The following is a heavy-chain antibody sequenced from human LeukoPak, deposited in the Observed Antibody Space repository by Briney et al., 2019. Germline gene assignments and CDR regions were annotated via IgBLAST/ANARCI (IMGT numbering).Heavy chain of an antibody. Sequence: GGSLRLSCAASGFTFSSYSMTWVRQAPGKGLEWVSSISSSSSYIYYADSVKGRFTISRDNAKNSLYLQMNSLRAEDTAVYYCARDLGRAILDCWGQGTLVTVSS. V-gene: IGHV3-21*01. J-gene: IGHJ4*02. CDR1: GFTFSSYS. CDR3: ARDLGRAILDC. CDR2: ISSSSSYI.